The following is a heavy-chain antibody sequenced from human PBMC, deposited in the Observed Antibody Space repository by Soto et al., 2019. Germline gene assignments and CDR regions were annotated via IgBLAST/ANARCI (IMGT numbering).Heavy chain of an antibody. Sequence: QVQLEQSGDAVKKPGASVKVSCKASGYNFRNFGITWVRQASGLGLEWLGWISGYNGRTSSARNFRDRVVLTTDKATNTAYMELRSLTSDDTAIYYCARAGYSSGFDPFDFWGQGTKVTVSS. J-gene: IGHJ3*01. CDR2: ISGYNGRT. D-gene: IGHD5-18*01. V-gene: IGHV1-18*01. CDR1: GYNFRNFG. CDR3: ARAGYSSGFDPFDF.